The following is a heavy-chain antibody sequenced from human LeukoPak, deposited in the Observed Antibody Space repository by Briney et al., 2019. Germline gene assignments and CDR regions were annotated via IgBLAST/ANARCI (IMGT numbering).Heavy chain of an antibody. Sequence: PGGSLRLSCAASGFTFSSYGMHWVRQAPGKGLEWVAVISYDGSNKYYADSVKGRFTISRDNSKNTLYLQMNSLRAEDTAVYYCARDRRVATADFVDYWGQGTLVTVSS. D-gene: IGHD5-12*01. CDR3: ARDRRVATADFVDY. J-gene: IGHJ4*02. V-gene: IGHV3-30*03. CDR1: GFTFSSYG. CDR2: ISYDGSNK.